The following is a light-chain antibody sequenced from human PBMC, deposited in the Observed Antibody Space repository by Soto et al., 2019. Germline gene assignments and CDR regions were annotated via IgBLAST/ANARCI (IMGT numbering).Light chain of an antibody. CDR1: QNIDTY. V-gene: IGKV1-39*01. Sequence: DIRVTQSPSSLSESVGDRVTISCRTSQNIDTYLQWYQQKSGKAPRLLIYAAANLQSGVPSYFSGSGSGTDFTLTITSLQPDDSATYFCQQTYITPHTFGGGTKVEIK. J-gene: IGKJ4*01. CDR2: AAA. CDR3: QQTYITPHT.